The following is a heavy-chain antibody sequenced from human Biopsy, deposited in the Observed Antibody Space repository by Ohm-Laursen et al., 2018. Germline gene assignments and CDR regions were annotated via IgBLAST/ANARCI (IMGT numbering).Heavy chain of an antibody. CDR3: VRDRRDWCEP. J-gene: IGHJ5*02. CDR1: GGSISSGGYY. V-gene: IGHV4-31*11. CDR2: IYNVEST. Sequence: TLSLTCGVSGGSISSGGYYWSWIRQFPGKGLELLGYIYNVESTYYNPSLKSRVLISGDASRNQYSLKLTSVTAADTAVYYCVRDRRDWCEPWGQGTLVTVSS.